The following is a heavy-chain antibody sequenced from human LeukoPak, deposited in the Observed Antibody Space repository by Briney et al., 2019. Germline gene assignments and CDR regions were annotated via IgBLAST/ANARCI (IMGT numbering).Heavy chain of an antibody. CDR1: GDSVSSNSAT. CDR3: ARASLGSSWPSFDY. D-gene: IGHD6-13*01. J-gene: IGHJ4*02. CDR2: TYYRSKWYN. V-gene: IGHV6-1*01. Sequence: SQTLSLTCAISGDSVSSNSATWKWTRQSPSRGLEWLGRTYYRSKWYNDYAVSVKSRITINPDTSKNQFSLQLNSVTPEDTAVYFCARASLGSSWPSFDYWGQGTLVTVSS.